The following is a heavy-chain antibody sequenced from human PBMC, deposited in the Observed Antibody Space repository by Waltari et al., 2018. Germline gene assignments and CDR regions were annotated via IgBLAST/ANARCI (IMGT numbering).Heavy chain of an antibody. CDR1: AGTFSSYA. CDR2: IIPIFGTA. J-gene: IGHJ6*02. D-gene: IGHD3-10*01. V-gene: IGHV1-69*05. Sequence: QVQLVQSGAEVKKPGSSVKVSCKASAGTFSSYAISWVRRAPGQGLEWMGGIIPIFGTANYAQKFQGRVTITTDESTSTAYMELSSLRSEDTAVYYCARNRVGGEFREFYYYGMDVWGQGTTVTVSS. CDR3: ARNRVGGEFREFYYYGMDV.